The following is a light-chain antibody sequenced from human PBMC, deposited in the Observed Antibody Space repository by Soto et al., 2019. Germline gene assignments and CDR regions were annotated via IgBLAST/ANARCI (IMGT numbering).Light chain of an antibody. CDR2: EVS. V-gene: IGLV2-14*01. CDR1: SSDVGGYNY. J-gene: IGLJ1*01. CDR3: SSDTSSSTLV. Sequence: SALTQPASVSGSPGKTITNTCTGTSSDVGGYNYASWYQQYPGKAPKLMIYEVSNQSSGVANRFSGSKSDNTASLTISGLQAEDEADYYCSSDTSSSTLVFGTGTKVTVL.